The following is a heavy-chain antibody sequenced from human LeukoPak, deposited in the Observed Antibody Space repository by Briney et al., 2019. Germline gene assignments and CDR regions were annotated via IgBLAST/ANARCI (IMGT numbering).Heavy chain of an antibody. Sequence: KASETLSLTCAVYGGSFSGYYWSWIRQPPGKGLEWLGEINHSGSTNYNPSLKSRVTISVDTSKNQFSLKLSSVTAADTAVYYCARGGREYYDSSGGLRYWGQGTLVTVSS. D-gene: IGHD3-22*01. V-gene: IGHV4-34*01. CDR2: INHSGST. CDR1: GGSFSGYY. CDR3: ARGGREYYDSSGGLRY. J-gene: IGHJ4*02.